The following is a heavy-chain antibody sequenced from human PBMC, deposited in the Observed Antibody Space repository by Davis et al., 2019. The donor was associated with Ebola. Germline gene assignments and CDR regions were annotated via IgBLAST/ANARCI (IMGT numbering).Heavy chain of an antibody. V-gene: IGHV3-9*01. CDR2: ISWHSANI. CDR3: AGTTGGSGYYYGMDV. D-gene: IGHD3-10*01. Sequence: SLKISCAASGFSFGDHVMHWVRLVPGKGLEWVSGISWHSANIGYADSVKGRFTISRDNAKNSLYLQMNSLRDEDTAVYYCAGTTGGSGYYYGMDVWGQGTTVTVSS. J-gene: IGHJ6*02. CDR1: GFSFGDHV.